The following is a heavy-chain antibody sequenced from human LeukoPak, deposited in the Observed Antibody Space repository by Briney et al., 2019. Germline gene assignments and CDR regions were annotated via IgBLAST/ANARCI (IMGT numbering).Heavy chain of an antibody. CDR1: GFTLSSFV. J-gene: IGHJ3*02. CDR2: ISYDGSNK. CDR3: AKDRGRIGNDAFDI. Sequence: PGGSLRLSCSASGFTLSSFVMHWVRQAPGKGLEWVAVISYDGSNKYYADSVKGRFTISRDNSKNTLYLQMNSLRAEDTAVYYCAKDRGRIGNDAFDIWGQGTMVTVSS. V-gene: IGHV3-30*18. D-gene: IGHD2-15*01.